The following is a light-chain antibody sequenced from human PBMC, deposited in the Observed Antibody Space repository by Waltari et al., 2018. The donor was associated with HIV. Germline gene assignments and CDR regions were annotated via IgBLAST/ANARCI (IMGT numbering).Light chain of an antibody. V-gene: IGLV1-44*01. CDR3: SAWDASLGAWM. CDR2: SNS. CDR1: TSNIGTNN. J-gene: IGLJ3*02. Sequence: QSVLTQPPSASGTPGQRIIISCSGSTSNIGTNNVNWYQQLPGTTPRLLMHSNSHRPSGVPDRFSGSRSGTSASLAISGLQSEDEADYYCSAWDASLGAWMFGGGTKLTVL.